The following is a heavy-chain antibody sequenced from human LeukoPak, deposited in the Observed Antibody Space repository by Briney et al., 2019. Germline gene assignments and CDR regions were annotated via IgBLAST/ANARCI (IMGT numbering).Heavy chain of an antibody. J-gene: IGHJ3*02. CDR1: GGSISSSSYY. V-gene: IGHV4-39*07. CDR2: IYYSGST. Sequence: PSETLSLTCTVSGGSISSSSYYWGWIRQPPGKGLEWIGSIYYSGSTYYNPSLKSRVTISVDTSRNQFSLKLSSVTAADTAVYYCAREYYYDSSGLREDAFDIWGQGIMVTVSS. D-gene: IGHD3-22*01. CDR3: AREYYYDSSGLREDAFDI.